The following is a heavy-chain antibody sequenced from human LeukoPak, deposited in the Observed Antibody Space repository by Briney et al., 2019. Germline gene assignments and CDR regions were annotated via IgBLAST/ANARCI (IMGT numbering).Heavy chain of an antibody. CDR2: INHRGST. Sequence: SETLSLTCAVYGGSLSGYYWSWIRQPPGKGLEWIGEINHRGSTNYNPSLKSRVTISVDTSKNQLSLKLSSMTAADTAVYYCARQWLVSPLFDYWGQGTLVTVSS. J-gene: IGHJ4*02. CDR1: GGSLSGYY. D-gene: IGHD6-19*01. CDR3: ARQWLVSPLFDY. V-gene: IGHV4-34*01.